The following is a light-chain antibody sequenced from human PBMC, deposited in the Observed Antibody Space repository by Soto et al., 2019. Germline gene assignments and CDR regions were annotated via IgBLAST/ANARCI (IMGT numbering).Light chain of an antibody. J-gene: IGLJ1*01. CDR1: RSDVGDYNY. CDR3: SSYTSSSTFQV. V-gene: IGLV2-14*01. CDR2: EVS. Sequence: QSALTQPASVSGSPGQSITISCTGTRSDVGDYNYVSWYQQHPGKAPKLMIYEVSNRPSGVSTRFSGSKSGNTASLTISGVQAEDEADYYCSSYTSSSTFQVFGTGTKLTVL.